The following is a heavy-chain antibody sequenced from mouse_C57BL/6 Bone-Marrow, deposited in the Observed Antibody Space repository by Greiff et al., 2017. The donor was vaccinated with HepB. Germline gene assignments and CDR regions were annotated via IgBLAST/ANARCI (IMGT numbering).Heavy chain of an antibody. CDR1: GYTFTDYY. CDR2: INPYNGGT. J-gene: IGHJ4*01. Sequence: EVQLQQSGPVLVKPGASVKMSCKASGYTFTDYYMNWVKQSHGKSLEWIGVINPYNGGTSYNQKFKGKATLTVDKSSSTAYMELNSLTSEDSAVYYCARCYSNPYYAMDYWGQGTSVTVSS. CDR3: ARCYSNPYYAMDY. V-gene: IGHV1-19*01. D-gene: IGHD2-5*01.